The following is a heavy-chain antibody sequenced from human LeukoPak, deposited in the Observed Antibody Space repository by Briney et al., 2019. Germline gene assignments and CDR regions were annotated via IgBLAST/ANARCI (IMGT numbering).Heavy chain of an antibody. D-gene: IGHD1-26*01. CDR2: SYYGGNT. CDR1: GGSISSSSYY. CDR3: ARHIGSEYNNYYMDV. Sequence: SETLSLTCTVSGGSISSSSYYWGWIRQPPGKGLEWIGTSYYGGNTYCNPSLKSRVTIPLDTSKNQLSLKLSSVTAADTAVYYCARHIGSEYNNYYMDVWGKGTTVTVSS. J-gene: IGHJ6*03. V-gene: IGHV4-39*01.